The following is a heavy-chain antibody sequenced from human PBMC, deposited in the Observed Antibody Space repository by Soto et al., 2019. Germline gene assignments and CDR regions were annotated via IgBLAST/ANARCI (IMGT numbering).Heavy chain of an antibody. CDR2: ISGSGGST. CDR3: ARKPGGYYFDY. J-gene: IGHJ4*02. V-gene: IGHV3-23*01. Sequence: EVQLLESGGGLVQPGGSLRLSCAASGFTFSSYAMSWVRQAPGKGLEWVSAISGSGGSTYYEDSVKGRFTISRDNSKNPLYLQMNSLRAEDTAVYYCARKPGGYYFDYWGQGTLVTVSS. CDR1: GFTFSSYA.